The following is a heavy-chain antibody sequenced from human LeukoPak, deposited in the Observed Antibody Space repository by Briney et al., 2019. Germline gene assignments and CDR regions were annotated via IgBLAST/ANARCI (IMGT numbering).Heavy chain of an antibody. CDR3: ARDSGGTCSGGSCYSFDP. D-gene: IGHD2-15*01. V-gene: IGHV4-30-4*01. J-gene: IGHJ5*02. CDR2: IYYSGST. Sequence: SQTLSLTCTVSGGSIGSGDYYWSWIRQPPGKGLEWIGYIYYSGSTYYNPSLKSRVTISVDTSKNQFSLKLSSVTAADTAVYYCARDSGGTCSGGSCYSFDPWGQGTLVTVSS. CDR1: GGSIGSGDYY.